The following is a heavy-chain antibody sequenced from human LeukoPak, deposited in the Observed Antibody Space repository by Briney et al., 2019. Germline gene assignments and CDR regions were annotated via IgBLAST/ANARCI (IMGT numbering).Heavy chain of an antibody. CDR2: IRSKANSYAT. CDR1: GFTFSGSA. D-gene: IGHD3-22*01. Sequence: PGGSLRLSCAASGFTFSGSAMHWVRQASGKGLEWVGRIRSKANSYATAYAASVKGRFTISRDDSKNTAYLQMNSLKTEDTAVYYCTRQVYYDSSGYPVYWGQGTLVTVSS. CDR3: TRQVYYDSSGYPVY. V-gene: IGHV3-73*01. J-gene: IGHJ4*02.